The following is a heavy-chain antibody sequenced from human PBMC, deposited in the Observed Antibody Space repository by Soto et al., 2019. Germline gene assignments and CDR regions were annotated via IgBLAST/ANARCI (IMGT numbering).Heavy chain of an antibody. J-gene: IGHJ4*02. CDR2: IDPRSGGT. CDR1: GYPFTTYY. D-gene: IGHD3-10*01. V-gene: IGHV1-2*02. Sequence: ASVKVSCKVSGYPFTTYYIHWVRQAPGQGLEWMGWIDPRSGGTVYEQRFQGRVTMTRDTSISTVYMDLSGLTSDDTALYYCATDDYGIFPYWGQGILVTVYS. CDR3: ATDDYGIFPY.